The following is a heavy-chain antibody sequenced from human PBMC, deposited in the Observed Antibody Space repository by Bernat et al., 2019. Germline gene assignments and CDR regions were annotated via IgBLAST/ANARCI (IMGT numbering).Heavy chain of an antibody. CDR3: AGEKDGDYGAFDI. Sequence: QVQLVESGGGVVQPGRSLRLSCAASGFTFSSYAMHWVRQAPGKGLEWVAVISYDGSNKYYADSVKGRFTISRDNSKNTLYLQMNSLRAEDTAVYYCAGEKDGDYGAFDIWGQGTMVTVSS. V-gene: IGHV3-30-3*01. CDR1: GFTFSSYA. CDR2: ISYDGSNK. J-gene: IGHJ3*02. D-gene: IGHD4-17*01.